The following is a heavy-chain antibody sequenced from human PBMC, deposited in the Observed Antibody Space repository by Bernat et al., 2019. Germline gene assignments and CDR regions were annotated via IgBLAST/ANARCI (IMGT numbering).Heavy chain of an antibody. CDR2: ISYDGSNK. D-gene: IGHD3-10*01. V-gene: IGHV3-30*18. J-gene: IGHJ4*02. CDR3: AKANNPWFGEVDYFDY. CDR1: GFTFSSYG. Sequence: QVQLVESGGGVVQPGRSLRLSCAASGFTFSSYGMHWVRQAPGKGLEWVAVISYDGSNKYYADSVKGRFTISRDNSKNTLYLQMNSLRAEDTAVYYCAKANNPWFGEVDYFDYWGQGTLVTVSS.